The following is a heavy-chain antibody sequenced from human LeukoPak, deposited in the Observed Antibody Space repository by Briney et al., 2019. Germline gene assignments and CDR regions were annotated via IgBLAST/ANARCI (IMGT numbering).Heavy chain of an antibody. Sequence: GSLRLSCAASGFTFSSYAMSWVRQAPGKGLEWVSGISGSAGSTDYADSVKGRFTISRDNSKNTLYLQMDSLTAEDTAVYYCTRKGSQWDFLVDYWGQGTRVAVSP. CDR3: TRKGSQWDFLVDY. V-gene: IGHV3-23*01. D-gene: IGHD2/OR15-2a*01. CDR2: ISGSAGST. CDR1: GFTFSSYA. J-gene: IGHJ4*02.